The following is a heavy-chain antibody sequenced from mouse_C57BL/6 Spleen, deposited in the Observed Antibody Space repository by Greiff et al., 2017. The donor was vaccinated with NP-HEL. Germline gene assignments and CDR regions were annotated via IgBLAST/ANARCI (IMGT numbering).Heavy chain of an antibody. J-gene: IGHJ2*01. D-gene: IGHD1-1*01. Sequence: EVQLQESGPELVKPGASVKISCKASGYSFTDYNMNWVKQSNGKSLEWIGVINPNYGTTSYNQKFKGKATLTVDQSSSTAYMQLNSLTSEDSAVYYCAAYYYGSSYRYYFDYWGQGTTLTVSS. V-gene: IGHV1-39*01. CDR1: GYSFTDYN. CDR3: AAYYYGSSYRYYFDY. CDR2: INPNYGTT.